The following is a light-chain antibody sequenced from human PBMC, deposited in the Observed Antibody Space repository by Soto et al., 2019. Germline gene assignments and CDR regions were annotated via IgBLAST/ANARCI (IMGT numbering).Light chain of an antibody. J-gene: IGKJ2*01. CDR2: WAS. Sequence: DIVMTQSPDSLAVSLGERATINCKSSQSVLHNSNNENFLAWYQQKPGQPPKLLISWASTRESGVPDRFSGSGSGTDFTLTISSLQAEDVAIYYCQQYSGSPPMYTFGQGTKLEIK. CDR3: QQYSGSPPMYT. CDR1: QSVLHNSNNENF. V-gene: IGKV4-1*01.